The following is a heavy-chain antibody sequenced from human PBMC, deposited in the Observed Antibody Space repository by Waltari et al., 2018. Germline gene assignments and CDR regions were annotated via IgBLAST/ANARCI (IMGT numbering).Heavy chain of an antibody. CDR1: GYTFTGYY. V-gene: IGHV1-2*06. J-gene: IGHJ4*02. CDR3: ARRGGKGYCSGGSCYVLDY. D-gene: IGHD2-15*01. Sequence: QVQLVQSGAEVKKPGASVKVSCKASGYTFTGYYMPWVRQAPGQGLEWMGRINPNSGGTNYAQKFQGRVTMTRDTSISTAYMELSRLRSDDTAVYYCARRGGKGYCSGGSCYVLDYWGQGTLVTVSS. CDR2: INPNSGGT.